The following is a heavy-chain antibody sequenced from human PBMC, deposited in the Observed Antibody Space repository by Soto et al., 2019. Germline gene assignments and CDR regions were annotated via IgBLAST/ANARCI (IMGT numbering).Heavy chain of an antibody. CDR2: ISHSGST. D-gene: IGHD6-6*01. Sequence: PSETLSLTCAVYGGSFSGYYWSWIRQPPGKGLEWIGEISHSGSTNYNPPLKSRVTILVDTTKNQFSLKLSSVTAADTAVYYCARTYCSSSNYYYDMDVWGEGTTVTLSS. CDR3: ARTYCSSSNYYYDMDV. CDR1: GGSFSGYY. V-gene: IGHV4-34*01. J-gene: IGHJ6*03.